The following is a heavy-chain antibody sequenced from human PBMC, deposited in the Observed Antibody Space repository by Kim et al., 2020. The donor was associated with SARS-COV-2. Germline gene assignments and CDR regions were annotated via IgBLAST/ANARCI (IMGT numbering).Heavy chain of an antibody. CDR2: IYTSGST. CDR3: ARDWLLGYYYYGMDV. CDR1: GGSISSYY. Sequence: SETLTLTCTVSGGSISSYYWSWIRQPAGKGLEWIGRIYTSGSTNYNPSLKSRVTMSVDTSKNQFSLKLSSVTAADTAVYYCARDWLLGYYYYGMDVRGQGTTVTVSS. D-gene: IGHD3-9*01. V-gene: IGHV4-4*07. J-gene: IGHJ6*02.